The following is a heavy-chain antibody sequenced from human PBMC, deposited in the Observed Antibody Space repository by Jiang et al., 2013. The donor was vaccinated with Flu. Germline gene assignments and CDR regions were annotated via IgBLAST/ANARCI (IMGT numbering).Heavy chain of an antibody. Sequence: PERSLRLSCAASGFTFSSYGMHWVRQAPGKGLEWVAVIWYDGSNKYYADSVKGRFTISRDNSKNTLYLQMNSLRAEDTAVYYCARQYGSGSYSYFDYWGQGTLVTVSS. V-gene: IGHV3-33*01. CDR2: IWYDGSNK. CDR1: GFTFSSYG. D-gene: IGHD3-10*01. CDR3: ARQYGSGSYSYFDY. J-gene: IGHJ4*02.